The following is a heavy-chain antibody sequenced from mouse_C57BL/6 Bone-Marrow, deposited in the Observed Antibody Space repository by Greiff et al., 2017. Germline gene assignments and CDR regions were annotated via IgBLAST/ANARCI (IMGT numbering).Heavy chain of an antibody. CDR1: GFTFSSYA. V-gene: IGHV5-4*01. J-gene: IGHJ1*03. CDR3: ARDGADYDVLWYFDV. CDR2: ISDGGSYT. Sequence: EVQGVESGGGLVKPGGSLKLSCAASGFTFSSYAMSWVRQTPEKRLEWVATISDGGSYTYYPDNVKGRFTISRDNAKNNLYLQMSHLKSEDTAMYYCARDGADYDVLWYFDVWGTGTTVTVSS. D-gene: IGHD2-4*01.